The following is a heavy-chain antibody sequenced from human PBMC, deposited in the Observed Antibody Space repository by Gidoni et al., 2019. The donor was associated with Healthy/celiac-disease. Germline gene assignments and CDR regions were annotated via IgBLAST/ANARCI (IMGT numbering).Heavy chain of an antibody. CDR1: GGSFRGYY. CDR3: ATEYSSGMVRHD. Sequence: QVQLQQWGAGLLKPSETLSLTCAVYGGSFRGYYWSWIRQPPGKGLEWIGEINHSGSTNYNPSLKSRVTISVDTSKNQFSLKLSSVTAADTAVYYCATEYSSGMVRHDWGQGTLVTVSS. V-gene: IGHV4-34*01. CDR2: INHSGST. D-gene: IGHD6-19*01. J-gene: IGHJ4*02.